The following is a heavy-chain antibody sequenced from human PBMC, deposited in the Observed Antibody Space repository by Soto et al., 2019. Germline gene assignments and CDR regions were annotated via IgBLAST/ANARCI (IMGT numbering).Heavy chain of an antibody. CDR1: GFLFSTYW. Sequence: GGSLRLSCASSGFLFSTYWMFWVRQVPRKGLLWVSRIKSDGSSTSYADSVKGRFTISRDNTKNTLYLQMTSLRAEDTAVYYCAIGGGDYNYFDHWGQGILVTVSS. J-gene: IGHJ4*02. V-gene: IGHV3-74*01. CDR2: IKSDGSST. CDR3: AIGGGDYNYFDH. D-gene: IGHD2-21*01.